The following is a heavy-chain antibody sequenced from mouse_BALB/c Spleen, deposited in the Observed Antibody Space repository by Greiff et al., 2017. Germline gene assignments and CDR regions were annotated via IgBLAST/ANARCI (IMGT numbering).Heavy chain of an antibody. J-gene: IGHJ4*01. Sequence: EVKLMESGPELVKPGASVKISCKASGYTFTDYNMHWVKQSHGKSLEWIGYIYPYNGGTGYNQKFKSKATLTVDNSSSTAYMELRSLTSEDSAVYYCARGYDYDYAMDYWGQGTSVTVSS. CDR1: GYTFTDYN. D-gene: IGHD2-4*01. V-gene: IGHV1S29*02. CDR2: IYPYNGGT. CDR3: ARGYDYDYAMDY.